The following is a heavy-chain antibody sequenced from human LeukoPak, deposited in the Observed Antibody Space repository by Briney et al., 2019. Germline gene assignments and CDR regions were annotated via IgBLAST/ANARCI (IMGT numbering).Heavy chain of an antibody. V-gene: IGHV1-2*02. J-gene: IGHJ4*02. D-gene: IGHD3-3*01. CDR1: GYXFTGHY. Sequence: WASVKVSCRASGYXFTGHYMHWVRQAPGQGHEWMGWINPNSGGTNYAPKFQGRVTMTRDTSISTAYMELSRLRSDDTAVYYCARDGSGGNFDYWGQGTLVTVTS. CDR3: ARDGSGGNFDY. CDR2: INPNSGGT.